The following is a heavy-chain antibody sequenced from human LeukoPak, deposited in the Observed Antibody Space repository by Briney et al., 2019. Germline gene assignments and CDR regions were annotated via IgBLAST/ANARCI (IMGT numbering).Heavy chain of an antibody. CDR3: ARLYYYDSSGGTDAFDI. V-gene: IGHV4-38-2*01. Sequence: SETLSLTCAVSGYSISSGYYWGWIRQPPGKGLEWIGSIYHSGSNYYNPSLKSRVTISVDTSKNQFYLKLSSVTAADTAVYYCARLYYYDSSGGTDAFDIWGQGTMVTVSS. CDR1: GYSISSGYY. CDR2: IYHSGSN. D-gene: IGHD3-22*01. J-gene: IGHJ3*02.